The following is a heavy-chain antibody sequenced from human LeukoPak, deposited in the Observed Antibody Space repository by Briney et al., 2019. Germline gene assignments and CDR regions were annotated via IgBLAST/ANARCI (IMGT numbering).Heavy chain of an antibody. D-gene: IGHD3-9*01. CDR3: ARQSILTGYPTVDFDY. V-gene: IGHV5-51*01. J-gene: IGHJ4*02. CDR2: IYPGDSDT. CDR1: GYSFTSYW. Sequence: GESLKISCQGSGYSFTSYWIGWVRQMPGKGLEWMGIIYPGDSDTRYSPSFQGQVTISADKSISTAYLQWSSLKASDTAMYYCARQSILTGYPTVDFDYRGQGTLVTVSS.